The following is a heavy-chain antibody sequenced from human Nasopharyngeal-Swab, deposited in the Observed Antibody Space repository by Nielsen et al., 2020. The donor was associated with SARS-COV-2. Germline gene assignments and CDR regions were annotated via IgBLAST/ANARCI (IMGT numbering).Heavy chain of an antibody. CDR1: GGSINNYY. D-gene: IGHD1-26*01. Sequence: GSLRLSCSVSGGSINNYYWSWIRQLAGKGLEWIGRIYFSGSTNYNPSLKSRVTMSVDMSKNQFSLKLSSVTAADTAVYYCAREEQSFDYWGQGTLVTVSS. CDR2: IYFSGST. CDR3: AREEQSFDY. V-gene: IGHV4-4*07. J-gene: IGHJ4*02.